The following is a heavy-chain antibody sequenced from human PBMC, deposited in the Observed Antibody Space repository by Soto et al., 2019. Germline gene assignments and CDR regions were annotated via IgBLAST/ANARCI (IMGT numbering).Heavy chain of an antibody. CDR2: IYHTGTT. J-gene: IGHJ5*02. V-gene: IGHV4-4*02. CDR3: ATLPPRIVVVMTDLPT. CDR1: GASISSTYW. D-gene: IGHD2-15*01. Sequence: SETLSLTCFGSGASISSTYWWSWVRQTPGKRLEWIGQIYHTGTTSYNPSLKNRVTISLDKSNNQFSLRLTSMTAADTAVYYCATLPPRIVVVMTDLPTWGQGTLVTVSS.